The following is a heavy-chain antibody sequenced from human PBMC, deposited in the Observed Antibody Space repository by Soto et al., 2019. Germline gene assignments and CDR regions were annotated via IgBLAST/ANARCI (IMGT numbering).Heavy chain of an antibody. J-gene: IGHJ6*02. D-gene: IGHD1-26*01. V-gene: IGHV3-30*18. CDR2: ISYDGSNK. Sequence: VGSLRLSCAASGFTFSSYGMHWVRQAPGKGLEWVAVISYDGSNKYYADSVKGRFTISRDTSKNTLYLQMDSLRAEDTAVYYCAKGRSGSLDGTDVWGQGTTVTVFS. CDR1: GFTFSSYG. CDR3: AKGRSGSLDGTDV.